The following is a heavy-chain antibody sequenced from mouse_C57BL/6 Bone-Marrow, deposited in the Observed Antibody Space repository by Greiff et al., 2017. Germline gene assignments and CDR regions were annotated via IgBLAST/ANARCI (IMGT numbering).Heavy chain of an antibody. CDR2: IDPSDSYT. J-gene: IGHJ4*01. Sequence: QVHVKQPGAELVKPGASVKLSCTASGYTFTSYWMQWVKQRPGQGLEWIGEIDPSDSYTNYNQKFKGKATLTVDTSSSTAYMQLSSLTSEDSAVYYCARNCPDYYGSSYDAMDYWGQGTSVTVSA. CDR3: ARNCPDYYGSSYDAMDY. D-gene: IGHD1-1*01. CDR1: GYTFTSYW. V-gene: IGHV1-50*01.